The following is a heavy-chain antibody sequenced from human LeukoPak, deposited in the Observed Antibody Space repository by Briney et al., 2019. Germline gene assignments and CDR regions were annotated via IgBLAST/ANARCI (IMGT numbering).Heavy chain of an antibody. D-gene: IGHD3-16*01. CDR2: ISTFNSNT. CDR1: GYTFTHYG. Sequence: ASVKVSCKASGYTFTHYGINWVRQAPGQGLEWMGWISTFNSNTNYAQKVQGRVTITTDTSTSTAYMELRSLRSDDTAVYYCAKGFGRDDFDIWGQGTMVIVSS. V-gene: IGHV1-18*01. J-gene: IGHJ3*02. CDR3: AKGFGRDDFDI.